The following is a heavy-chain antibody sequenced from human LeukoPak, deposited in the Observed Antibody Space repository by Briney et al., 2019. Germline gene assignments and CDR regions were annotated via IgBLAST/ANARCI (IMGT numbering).Heavy chain of an antibody. CDR2: MNPNSGNT. J-gene: IGHJ4*02. CDR1: GYTFTSYD. D-gene: IGHD6-6*01. CDR3: ARDQRKYSSSSPFDY. Sequence: ASVKVSCKASGYTFTSYDINWVRQATGQGLEWMGWMNPNSGNTGYAQKFQGRVTMTRDTSISTAYMELSRLRSDDTAVYYCARDQRKYSSSSPFDYWGQGTLVTVSS. V-gene: IGHV1-8*01.